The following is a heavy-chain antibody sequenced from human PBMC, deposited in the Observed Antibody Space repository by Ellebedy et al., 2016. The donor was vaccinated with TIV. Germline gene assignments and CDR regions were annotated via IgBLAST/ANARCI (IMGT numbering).Heavy chain of an antibody. CDR3: ATVPVTTPNYYYYYGMDV. CDR2: IYYSGST. CDR1: GGSISSGGYY. Sequence: LRLXXTVSGGSISSGGYYWSWIRQHPGKGLEWIGYIYYSGSTYYNPSLKSRVTISVDTSKNQFSLKLSSVTAADTAVYYCATVPVTTPNYYYYYGMDVWGQGTTVTVSS. J-gene: IGHJ6*02. V-gene: IGHV4-31*03. D-gene: IGHD4-17*01.